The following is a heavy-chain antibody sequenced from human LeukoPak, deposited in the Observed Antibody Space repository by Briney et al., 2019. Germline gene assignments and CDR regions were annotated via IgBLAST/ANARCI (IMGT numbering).Heavy chain of an antibody. V-gene: IGHV3-23*01. CDR2: ISGSGGST. Sequence: PGGSLRLSCAASGFTFSSYAMSWVRQAPGKGLEWVSAISGSGGSTYYADSVKGRFTISRDNSKNTLYLQMNSLRAEDTAEYYCAKDSQLLWFGELPIYYYYGMDVWGQGTTVTVSS. CDR1: GFTFSSYA. D-gene: IGHD3-10*01. CDR3: AKDSQLLWFGELPIYYYYGMDV. J-gene: IGHJ6*02.